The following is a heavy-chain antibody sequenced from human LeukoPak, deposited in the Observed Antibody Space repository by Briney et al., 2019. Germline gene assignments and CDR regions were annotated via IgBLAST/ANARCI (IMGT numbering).Heavy chain of an antibody. CDR3: ARDGNSVMVELDY. D-gene: IGHD2-8*01. J-gene: IGHJ4*02. Sequence: ASVKVSCKASGFTLTDNYMYWVRQAPGQGLEWMGWINSNSGATKYAQKFQGRVTMTRDTSISTVYMELSSLRLDDTAVYYCARDGNSVMVELDYWGQGTLVTVSS. CDR2: INSNSGAT. CDR1: GFTLTDNY. V-gene: IGHV1-2*02.